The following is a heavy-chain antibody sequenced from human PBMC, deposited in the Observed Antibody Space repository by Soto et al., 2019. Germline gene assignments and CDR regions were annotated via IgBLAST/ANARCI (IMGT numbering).Heavy chain of an antibody. CDR3: ARESEDLTSNFDY. CDR1: GFPFTRFA. V-gene: IGHV3-21*06. J-gene: IGHJ4*02. Sequence: EVQLVESGGGLVKPGGSLRLSCAASGFPFTRFAINWFRQAQGRGFEWVSSISSTTNYIYYGDSMKGRFTISRDNAKNSLYLEMNSLRAEDTAVYYCARESEDLTSNFDYWGQGTLVTVSS. CDR2: ISSTTNYI.